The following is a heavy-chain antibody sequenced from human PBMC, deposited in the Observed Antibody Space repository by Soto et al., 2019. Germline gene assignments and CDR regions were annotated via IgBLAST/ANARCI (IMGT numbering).Heavy chain of an antibody. CDR1: GFTFSSYS. J-gene: IGHJ4*02. CDR3: GRDWGLQEYY. CDR2: ISSTSSTI. D-gene: IGHD1-26*01. V-gene: IGHV3-48*02. Sequence: EVQLVESGGGLVQPGGSLRLSCAASGFTFSSYSMNWVRQAPGKGLEWVSYISSTSSTIYYADSVKGRFTISRDNAKNSLYLQMNSRRDEETAVYYCGRDWGLQEYYWGQGTLVTVSS.